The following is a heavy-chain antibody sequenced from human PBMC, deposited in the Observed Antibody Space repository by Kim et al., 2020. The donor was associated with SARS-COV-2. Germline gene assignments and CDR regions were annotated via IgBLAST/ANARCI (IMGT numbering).Heavy chain of an antibody. V-gene: IGHV3-49*04. Sequence: GGSLRLSCTASGFTFGDYAMSWVRQAPGKGLEWVGFVRSKAYGGTTEYAASVKGRFTISRDDSKSIAYLQMNSLKTEDTAVYYCTRGYCSGGVCYSANWGQGTLVTVSS. CDR1: GFTFGDYA. J-gene: IGHJ4*02. D-gene: IGHD2-15*01. CDR2: VRSKAYGGTT. CDR3: TRGYCSGGVCYSAN.